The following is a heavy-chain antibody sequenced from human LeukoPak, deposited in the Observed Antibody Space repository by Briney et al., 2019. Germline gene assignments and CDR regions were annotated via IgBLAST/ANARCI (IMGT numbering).Heavy chain of an antibody. J-gene: IGHJ6*03. CDR2: ISSSSSYI. Sequence: GGSLRLSCAASGFTFSSYSMNWVRQAPGKGLEWVSSISSSSSYIYYADSVKGRITISRDNAKNSLVLQMNSLRAEDTAIYYCAKGSRPGYSYGPREYYYYMDVWGKGTTVTISS. CDR1: GFTFSSYS. V-gene: IGHV3-21*06. D-gene: IGHD5-18*01. CDR3: AKGSRPGYSYGPREYYYYMDV.